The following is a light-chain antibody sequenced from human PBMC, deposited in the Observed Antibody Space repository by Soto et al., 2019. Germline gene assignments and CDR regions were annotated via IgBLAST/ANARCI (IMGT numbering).Light chain of an antibody. CDR3: RSYRISNTLV. CDR2: EGS. Sequence: QYALTQPASVSGSPGQSITISCTGTSSDVGGSNYFSWYQQHPGKAPKLMINEGSKRTSGVYNRFSGSKSGNTASLTISGVQDEEEADYSCRSYRISNTLVFGTGTKLTVL. J-gene: IGLJ1*01. CDR1: SSDVGGSNY. V-gene: IGLV2-14*01.